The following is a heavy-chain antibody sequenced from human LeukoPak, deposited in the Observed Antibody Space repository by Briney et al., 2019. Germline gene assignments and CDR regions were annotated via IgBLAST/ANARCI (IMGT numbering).Heavy chain of an antibody. J-gene: IGHJ5*02. V-gene: IGHV4-4*02. CDR2: IFHDGNT. D-gene: IGHD1-26*01. CDR1: GDSISSNNW. CDR3: ARRNRGVGATTFDP. Sequence: SETLSLTCAVSGDSISSNNWWNWVRQPPGKGLEWIGEIFHDGNTIYNPSLKSRATISVDKSKNQFSLKLSSVTAADTAVYYCARRNRGVGATTFDPWGQGTLVTVSS.